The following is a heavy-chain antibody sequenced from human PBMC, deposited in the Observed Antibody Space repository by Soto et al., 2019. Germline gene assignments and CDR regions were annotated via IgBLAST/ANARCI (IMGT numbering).Heavy chain of an antibody. CDR2: ISGSGGST. V-gene: IGHV3-23*01. Sequence: EVQLLESGGGLVQPGGSLRLSCAASGFTFSSYAMSWVRQAPGKGLEWVSAISGSGGSTYYADSVKGRFTISRDNSKNTLCLHMNGLRAEDTAVYYCANASGWFGEFDYWGQGTLVTVSS. J-gene: IGHJ4*02. CDR3: ANASGWFGEFDY. CDR1: GFTFSSYA. D-gene: IGHD3-10*01.